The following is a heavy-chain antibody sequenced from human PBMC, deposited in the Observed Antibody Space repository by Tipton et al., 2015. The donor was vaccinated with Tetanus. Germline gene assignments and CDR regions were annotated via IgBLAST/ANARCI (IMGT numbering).Heavy chain of an antibody. CDR2: TYYESKWNH. Sequence: LVKPSQTLSLTCVISGDSVSSNGAPWNWFRQSPSRGLEWLGRTYYESKWNHDYAVSVKSRITINADTSKNQVSLQLKSVTHEDTAVYFCVRRRYSAYTGYLDLWGQGTLVTVSS. CDR1: GDSVSSNGAP. V-gene: IGHV6-1*01. CDR3: VRRRYSAYTGYLDL. J-gene: IGHJ4*02. D-gene: IGHD3-16*01.